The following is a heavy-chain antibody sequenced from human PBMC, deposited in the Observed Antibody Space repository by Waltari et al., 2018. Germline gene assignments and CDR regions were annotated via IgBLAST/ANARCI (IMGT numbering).Heavy chain of an antibody. CDR2: IKQDGSEK. CDR1: GFTFSSYW. V-gene: IGHV3-7*01. J-gene: IGHJ4*02. Sequence: EVQLVESGGGLVQPGGSLRLSCAASGFTFSSYWMSWVRQAPGKGLEWVANIKQDGSEKYYVDAVKGRVTISRDNAKNSLYLQMNSLRAEDTAVYYCARALGYYGSGSRYWGQGTLVTVSS. D-gene: IGHD3-10*01. CDR3: ARALGYYGSGSRY.